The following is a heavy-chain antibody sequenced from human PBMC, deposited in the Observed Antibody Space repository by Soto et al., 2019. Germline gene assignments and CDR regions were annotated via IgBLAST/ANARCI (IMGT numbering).Heavy chain of an antibody. D-gene: IGHD2-21*01. V-gene: IGHV1-69*01. CDR2: IIPLFVTA. CDR3: ANELGDNPARPFDS. J-gene: IGHJ4*02. CDR1: GVTFSSET. Sequence: QVQLVQSGAEVKKPGSSVKVSCKASGVTFSSETISWVRQAPGQGLEWVGGIIPLFVTANYAQKFQGRVTITANESTSTLYIEMSSLRSDDTAVYYCANELGDNPARPFDSWGQGTLVTVSS.